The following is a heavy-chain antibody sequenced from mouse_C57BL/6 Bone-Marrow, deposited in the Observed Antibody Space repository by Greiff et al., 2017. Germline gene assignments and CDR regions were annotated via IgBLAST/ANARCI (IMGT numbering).Heavy chain of an antibody. Sequence: VQLQQPGAELVRPGTSVKLSCKASGYTFTSYWMHWVKQRPGQGLEWIGVIDPSDSYTNYNQKFKGKATLTVDTSSSTAYMQLSSLTSEESAVYYCARNPITTVVAPHFDVWGTGTTVTVSS. V-gene: IGHV1-59*01. CDR3: ARNPITTVVAPHFDV. CDR1: GYTFTSYW. D-gene: IGHD1-1*01. J-gene: IGHJ1*03. CDR2: IDPSDSYT.